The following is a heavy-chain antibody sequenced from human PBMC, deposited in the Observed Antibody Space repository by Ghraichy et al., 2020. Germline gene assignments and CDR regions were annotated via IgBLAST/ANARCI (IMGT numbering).Heavy chain of an antibody. D-gene: IGHD6-13*01. CDR1: GFSFRDYA. Sequence: GGSLRLSCAASGFSFRDYAMHWIRQAPGKGLEWVSVISSDGRQKFYADSVKGRFTISRDNSKNTMSLQMDSLRDEDTAVYYCRTSSWPDKEDWGQGTLVIVSS. J-gene: IGHJ4*02. CDR2: ISSDGRQK. V-gene: IGHV3-30*04. CDR3: RTSSWPDKED.